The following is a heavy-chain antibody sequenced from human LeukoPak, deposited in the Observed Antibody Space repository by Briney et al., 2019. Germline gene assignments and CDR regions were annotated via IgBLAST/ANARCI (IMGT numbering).Heavy chain of an antibody. CDR2: IRHDESKT. J-gene: IGHJ6*03. CDR1: GLIFSSYG. D-gene: IGHD3-16*01. CDR3: AKPVIPSAYQGTYYMDV. Sequence: GGSLRLSCAASGLIFSSYGMHWVRQAPGEGLEWVACIRHDESKTFYADSVKGRFTISRDNSKNTLYLQMHSLRAEDTALYYCAKPVIPSAYQGTYYMDVWGKGTTVTVSS. V-gene: IGHV3-30*02.